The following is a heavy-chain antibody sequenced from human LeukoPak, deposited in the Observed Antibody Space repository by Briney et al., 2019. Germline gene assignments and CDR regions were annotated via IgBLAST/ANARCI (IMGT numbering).Heavy chain of an antibody. CDR3: ASRSIAVAGTVDY. CDR1: GGSISSGSYY. J-gene: IGHJ4*02. D-gene: IGHD6-19*01. CDR2: IYTSGST. Sequence: SETLSLTCTVSGGSISSGSYYWSWIRQPAGKGLGWIGRIYTSGSTNYNPSLKSRVTISVDTSKNQFSLKLSSVTAADTAVYYCASRSIAVAGTVDYWGQGTLVTVSS. V-gene: IGHV4-61*02.